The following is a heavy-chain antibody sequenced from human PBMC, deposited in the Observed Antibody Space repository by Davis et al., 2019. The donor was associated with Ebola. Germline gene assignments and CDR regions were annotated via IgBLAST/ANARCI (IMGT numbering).Heavy chain of an antibody. Sequence: AASVKVSCKASGYTFTSYYMHWVRQAPGQGLEWMGIINPTGGSTSYAQKLQGRVTMTTDTSTSTAYMELRSLRSDDTAVYYCARGLAYCGGDCYSDDAFDIWGQGTMVTVSS. CDR3: ARGLAYCGGDCYSDDAFDI. CDR2: INPTGGST. D-gene: IGHD2-21*01. CDR1: GYTFTSYY. J-gene: IGHJ3*02. V-gene: IGHV1-46*01.